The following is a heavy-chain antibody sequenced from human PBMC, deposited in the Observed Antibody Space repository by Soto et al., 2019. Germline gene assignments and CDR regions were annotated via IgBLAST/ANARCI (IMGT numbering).Heavy chain of an antibody. J-gene: IGHJ4*02. Sequence: QVQLVESGGGVVQPGRSLRLSCAASGFTFSSYAMHWVRQAPGKGLEWVAVISHDGSKKYYADSVKGRFTISRDNSKNTLYLQMNSLRAEDTAVYYCASPRLSSDGTTPIDYWGQGTLVTVSS. CDR2: ISHDGSKK. V-gene: IGHV3-30-3*01. CDR3: ASPRLSSDGTTPIDY. CDR1: GFTFSSYA. D-gene: IGHD1-1*01.